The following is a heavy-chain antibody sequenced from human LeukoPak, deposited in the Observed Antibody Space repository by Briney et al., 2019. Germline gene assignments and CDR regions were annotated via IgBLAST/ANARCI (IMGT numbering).Heavy chain of an antibody. Sequence: SETLSLTCTVSGGSISSYYWSWIRQPPGRGLEWIGYIYYSGSTDYNPSLKSRVTISVDTSKNQFSLKLSSVTAADTAVYYCARGINQRRYCSSTSCYNWFDPWGQGTLVTVSS. D-gene: IGHD2-2*01. CDR3: ARGINQRRYCSSTSCYNWFDP. V-gene: IGHV4-59*01. J-gene: IGHJ5*02. CDR1: GGSISSYY. CDR2: IYYSGST.